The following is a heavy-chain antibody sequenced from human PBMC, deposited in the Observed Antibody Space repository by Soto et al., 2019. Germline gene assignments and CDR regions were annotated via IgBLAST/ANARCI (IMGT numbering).Heavy chain of an antibody. J-gene: IGHJ4*02. Sequence: VQLLESGGGLVQPGGSLGLSCVASGFTFSNYDMNWVRQAPGKGLEWVSHISGSGDDPDYADSVKGRFTISRDSSNNMLYLQMNSLRAEDTALYYCAKDRAVVGIRTSGGFDCWGQGTLVTVSS. V-gene: IGHV3-23*01. CDR3: AKDRAVVGIRTSGGFDC. CDR1: GFTFSNYD. CDR2: ISGSGDDP. D-gene: IGHD3-22*01.